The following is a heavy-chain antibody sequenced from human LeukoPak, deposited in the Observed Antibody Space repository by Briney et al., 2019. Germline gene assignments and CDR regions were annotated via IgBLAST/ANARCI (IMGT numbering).Heavy chain of an antibody. Sequence: GGSLRLSCTASGFTFGDYAINWVRQAPGKGLEWVGFIRSKDYGGTTDYATSLRGRFTVSRDDSKSTAYLQMNSLKIEDTAVYYCTRSSSYGLDVWGQGTTVTVSS. CDR1: GFTFGDYA. CDR2: IRSKDYGGTT. CDR3: TRSSSYGLDV. V-gene: IGHV3-49*04. D-gene: IGHD3-16*02. J-gene: IGHJ6*02.